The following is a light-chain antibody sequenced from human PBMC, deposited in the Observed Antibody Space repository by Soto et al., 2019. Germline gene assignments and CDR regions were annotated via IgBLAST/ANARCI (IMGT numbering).Light chain of an antibody. CDR2: EVN. J-gene: IGLJ1*01. CDR3: CSYAGSSTYV. CDR1: SSDVGSYNL. Sequence: QSALAQPASVSGSPGQSITISCTGTSSDVGSYNLVSWYQQHPGKAPKLMIYEVNKRPSGVSSRFSGSKSGNTASLTISGLHAEDEADYYCCSYAGSSTYVFGTGTQLTVL. V-gene: IGLV2-23*02.